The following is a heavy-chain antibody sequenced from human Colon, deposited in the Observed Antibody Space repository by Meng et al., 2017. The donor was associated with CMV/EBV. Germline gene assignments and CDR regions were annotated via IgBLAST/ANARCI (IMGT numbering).Heavy chain of an antibody. CDR3: VRSTGWNSYFDY. V-gene: IGHV3-7*01. CDR2: IKHDGHEE. J-gene: IGHJ4*01. D-gene: IGHD1-7*01. CDR1: GFTFSSYW. Sequence: GESLKISCNASGFTFSSYWMNWVRRVPGKGLEWVAKIKHDGHEEKYLDSVEGRFTISRDNTKKSLYLQMSSLRVEDTGLYICVRSTGWNSYFDYWGQGTLVTVSS.